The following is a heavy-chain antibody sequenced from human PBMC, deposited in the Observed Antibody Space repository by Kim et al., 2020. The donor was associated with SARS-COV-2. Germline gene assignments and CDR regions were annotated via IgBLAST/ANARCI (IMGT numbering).Heavy chain of an antibody. CDR2: ISSSGGST. V-gene: IGHV3-23*01. CDR3: AKAMDTAIPDY. Sequence: GGSLRHSCAASGFTFNDYAMTWGRQAPGKGLEWVSAISSSGGSTFHADSVRGRFTISRDNSKNTLYLQMNSLRAEDTAVYYCAKAMDTAIPDYWGQGTLV. D-gene: IGHD5-18*01. J-gene: IGHJ4*02. CDR1: GFTFNDYA.